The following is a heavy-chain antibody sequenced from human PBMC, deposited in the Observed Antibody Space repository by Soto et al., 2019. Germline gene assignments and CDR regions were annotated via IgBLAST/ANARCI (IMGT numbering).Heavy chain of an antibody. D-gene: IGHD6-13*01. V-gene: IGHV3-33*01. CDR1: GFTFSSYG. CDR2: IWYDGSNK. J-gene: IGHJ6*02. Sequence: PGGSLRLSCSASGFTFSSYGMHWLRQAPGKGLEWVAVIWYDGSNKYYADSVKGRFTISRDNSKNTLYLQMNSLRAEDTAVYYCARDSAAGTPGYGMDVWGQGTTVTVSS. CDR3: ARDSAAGTPGYGMDV.